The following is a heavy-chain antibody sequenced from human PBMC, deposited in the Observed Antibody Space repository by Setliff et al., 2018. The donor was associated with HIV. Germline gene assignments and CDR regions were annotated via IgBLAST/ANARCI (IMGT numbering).Heavy chain of an antibody. V-gene: IGHV3-7*01. CDR2: IKQDGSEK. CDR1: GFTFSSYW. Sequence: GSLRLSCAASGFTFSSYWMQWVRQAPGKGLEWVANIKQDGSEKYYVDSVKGRFTISRDNAKNSLYLRINSLRAEDTAVYYCAKEPGGSGWYYFDYWGQGALVTVSS. CDR3: AKEPGGSGWYYFDY. D-gene: IGHD6-19*01. J-gene: IGHJ4*02.